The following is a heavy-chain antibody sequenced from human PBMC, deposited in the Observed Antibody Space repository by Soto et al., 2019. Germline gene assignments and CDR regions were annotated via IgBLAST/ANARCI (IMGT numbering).Heavy chain of an antibody. Sequence: QVQLVQSGAEVKNPGASVKVSCKASGYSFTNYGISWVRQAPGQGLEWMGWISPYNGKTKYAQKVQGRGTMTTDPSTSTAYMELRSLRSDDTAVYYCARDPDYWGQGTLVTVSS. CDR3: ARDPDY. V-gene: IGHV1-18*01. CDR1: GYSFTNYG. CDR2: ISPYNGKT. J-gene: IGHJ4*02.